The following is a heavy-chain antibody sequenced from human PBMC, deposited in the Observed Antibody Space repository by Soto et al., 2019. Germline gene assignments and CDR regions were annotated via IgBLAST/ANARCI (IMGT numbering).Heavy chain of an antibody. CDR2: IIPILGIA. CDR1: GGTFSSYT. J-gene: IGHJ3*02. CDR3: ARTNWNYEGDAFDI. V-gene: IGHV1-69*02. D-gene: IGHD1-7*01. Sequence: QVQLVQSGAEVKKPGSSVKVSCKASGGTFSSYTISWVRQAPGQGLEWMGRIIPILGIANYAQKFQGRVTITAEKSTSTAYMELSSLRSEDTAVYYCARTNWNYEGDAFDIWGQGTMVTVSS.